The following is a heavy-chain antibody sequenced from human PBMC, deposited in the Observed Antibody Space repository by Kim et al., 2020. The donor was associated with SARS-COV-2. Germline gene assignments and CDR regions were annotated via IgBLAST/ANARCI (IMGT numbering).Heavy chain of an antibody. CDR3: AKGRGALVRGGQVDY. D-gene: IGHD3-10*01. J-gene: IGHJ4*02. CDR2: INCNSGNI. V-gene: IGHV3-9*01. CDR1: GFTFDDYA. Sequence: GGSLRLSCAASGFTFDDYALHWVRQAPGKGLEWVSGINCNSGNIGYADSVKGRFTISRDNAKNSLYLQMNSLRAEDTAFYYCAKGRGALVRGGQVDYWGQGTLVTVSS.